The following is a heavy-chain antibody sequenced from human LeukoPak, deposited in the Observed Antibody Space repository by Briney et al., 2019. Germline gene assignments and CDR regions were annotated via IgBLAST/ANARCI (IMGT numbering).Heavy chain of an antibody. CDR3: ARGGRYCSGGSCYSIWFDP. CDR1: GGSFSGYY. D-gene: IGHD2-15*01. J-gene: IGHJ5*02. V-gene: IGHV4-34*01. Sequence: SETLSLTCAVYGGSFSGYYWSWIRQPPGKGLEWIGEINHSGSTNYNPSLKSRVTTSVDTSKNQFSLKLSSVTAADTAVYYCARGGRYCSGGSCYSIWFDPWGQGTLVTVSS. CDR2: INHSGST.